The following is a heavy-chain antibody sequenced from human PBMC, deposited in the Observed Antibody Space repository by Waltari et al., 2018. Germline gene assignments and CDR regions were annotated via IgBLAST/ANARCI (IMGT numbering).Heavy chain of an antibody. CDR1: GFTFSSYA. D-gene: IGHD3-22*01. J-gene: IGHJ4*02. CDR2: ISYDGSNK. V-gene: IGHV3-30-3*01. Sequence: QVQLVESGGGVVQPGRSLRLSCAASGFTFSSYAMHWVRQAPGKGLEWVAVISYDGSNKYYADSVKGRFTISRDNSKNTLYLQMNSLRAEDTAVYYCAKDSGMIVVANHQEGYWGQGTLVTVSS. CDR3: AKDSGMIVVANHQEGY.